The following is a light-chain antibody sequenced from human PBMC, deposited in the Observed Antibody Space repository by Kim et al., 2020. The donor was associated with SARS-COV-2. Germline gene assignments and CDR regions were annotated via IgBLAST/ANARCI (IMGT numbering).Light chain of an antibody. CDR2: SND. CDR3: AAWDDSLKGSV. CDR1: IANIGSNV. J-gene: IGLJ3*02. V-gene: IGLV1-44*01. Sequence: GPMVTLYCCGLIANIGSNVVNWYQHLPGTAPKLLMYSNDYRPSGVPDRFSGSKSGTSASLAISGLQSEDEADYYCAAWDDSLKGSVFGGGTQLTVL.